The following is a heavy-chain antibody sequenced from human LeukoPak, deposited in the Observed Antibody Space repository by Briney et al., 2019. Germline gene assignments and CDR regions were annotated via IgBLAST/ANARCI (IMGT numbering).Heavy chain of an antibody. V-gene: IGHV4-30-2*01. Sequence: SETLSLTCAVSGGSISSGDYSWSWIRQPPGKGLEWIGYIYHSGRTFYNPSLKSRVTISVDTSKNQISLEVTSVTAADTAAYYCARDGGYGHYDYWGRGTLVTVSS. CDR1: GGSISSGDYS. CDR3: ARDGGYGHYDY. D-gene: IGHD5-18*01. CDR2: IYHSGRT. J-gene: IGHJ4*02.